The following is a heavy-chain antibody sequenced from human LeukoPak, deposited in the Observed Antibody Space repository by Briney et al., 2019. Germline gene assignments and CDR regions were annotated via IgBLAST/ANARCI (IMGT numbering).Heavy chain of an antibody. Sequence: ASVKVSCKASGGTFSSYAISWVRQAPGQGLEWMGGIIPIFGTANYAQKFQGRVTITADESTSTAYMELSSLRSEDTAVYYCARDRLPLTGYYCGMDVWGQGTTVTVSS. V-gene: IGHV1-69*13. CDR1: GGTFSSYA. CDR2: IIPIFGTA. CDR3: ARDRLPLTGYYCGMDV. J-gene: IGHJ6*02.